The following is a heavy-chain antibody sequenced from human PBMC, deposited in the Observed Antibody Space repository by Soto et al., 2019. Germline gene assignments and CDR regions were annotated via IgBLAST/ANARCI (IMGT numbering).Heavy chain of an antibody. Sequence: QVHLVQSGAEMKKPGSSVRVSCEASGGTFTTSGFGWVRQAPGQGPEWMGGIIPIFGASNYAPKFQGRITISPDASTSTSYVEISSLKSEDTATYYCSRDPRSVWAHDEFDVWGPGTLIIVSS. V-gene: IGHV1-69*01. D-gene: IGHD3-16*01. CDR3: SRDPRSVWAHDEFDV. J-gene: IGHJ3*01. CDR2: IIPIFGAS. CDR1: GGTFTTSG.